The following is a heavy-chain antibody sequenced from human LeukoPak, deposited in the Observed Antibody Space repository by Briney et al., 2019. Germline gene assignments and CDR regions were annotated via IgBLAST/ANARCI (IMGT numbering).Heavy chain of an antibody. CDR1: GFTFSSYA. J-gene: IGHJ4*02. V-gene: IGHV3-23*01. D-gene: IGHD3-3*01. CDR2: ISGSGGST. CDR3: AKVNDFWSGYCDY. Sequence: GGSLRLSYAASGFTFSSYAMSWVRQAPGKGLEWVSAISGSGGSTYYADSVKGRFTISRDNSKNTLYLQMNSLRAEDTAVYYCAKVNDFWSGYCDYWGQGTLVTVSS.